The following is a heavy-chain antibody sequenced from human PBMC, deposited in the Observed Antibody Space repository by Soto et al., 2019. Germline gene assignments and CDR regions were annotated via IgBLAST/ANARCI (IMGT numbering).Heavy chain of an antibody. CDR1: GGSISSYY. V-gene: IGHV4-59*01. Sequence: PSETLSLTCTVSGGSISSYYWSWIRQPPGKGLEWIGYIYYSGSTNYNPSLKSRVTISVDTSKNQLSLKLSSVTAADTAVYYCARDRVVGATKGHYYYYGMDVWGQGTTVTVSS. D-gene: IGHD1-26*01. CDR3: ARDRVVGATKGHYYYYGMDV. J-gene: IGHJ6*02. CDR2: IYYSGST.